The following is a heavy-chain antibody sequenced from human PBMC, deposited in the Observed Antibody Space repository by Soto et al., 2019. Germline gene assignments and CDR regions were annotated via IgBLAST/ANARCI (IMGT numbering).Heavy chain of an antibody. CDR1: GGSISSGGYS. Sequence: QLQLQESGSGLVKPSQTLSLTCAVSGGSISSGGYSWSWIRQPPGKGLEWIGYIYHSGSTYYNPSLKSRVTLSVDRSKNRFSLKLSSVTAADTAVYYCARGGIVVVPAAIPNWFYPWGQGTLVTVSS. D-gene: IGHD2-2*01. CDR2: IYHSGST. V-gene: IGHV4-30-2*01. J-gene: IGHJ5*02. CDR3: ARGGIVVVPAAIPNWFYP.